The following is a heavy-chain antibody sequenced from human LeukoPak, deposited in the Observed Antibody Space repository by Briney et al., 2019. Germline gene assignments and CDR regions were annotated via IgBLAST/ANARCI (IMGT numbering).Heavy chain of an antibody. V-gene: IGHV3-21*01. CDR3: AREWFGELSFAY. D-gene: IGHD3-10*01. CDR1: GFTFSSYS. CDR2: ISSSSSYI. J-gene: IGHJ4*02. Sequence: PGGSLRLSCAASGFTFSSYSMNWVRQAPGKGLEWVSSISSSSSYIYYADSVKGRFTISRDNAKNSLYLQMNNLRAEDTAVYYCAREWFGELSFAYWGQGTLVTVSS.